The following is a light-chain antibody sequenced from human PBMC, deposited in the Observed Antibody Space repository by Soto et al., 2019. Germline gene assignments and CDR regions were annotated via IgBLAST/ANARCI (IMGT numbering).Light chain of an antibody. V-gene: IGLV2-14*03. Sequence: SVLTQPSSVFGSPGQSITISCTGTSSDVGGYNFVSSYQQHPGKAPKLMIYAVSNRPSGVSNRFSGSKSGNTASMTISGLQPEDEADYYCSSYTSSSNVVFGTGTKVTVL. CDR2: AVS. J-gene: IGLJ1*01. CDR3: SSYTSSSNVV. CDR1: SSDVGGYNF.